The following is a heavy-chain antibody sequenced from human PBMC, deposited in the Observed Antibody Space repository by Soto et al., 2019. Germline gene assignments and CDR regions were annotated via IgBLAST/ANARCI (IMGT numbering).Heavy chain of an antibody. J-gene: IGHJ4*02. D-gene: IGHD6-19*01. Sequence: GGSLRLSCAASGFTFSSFGMHWVRQAPGKGLEWVALISYDGSNKYYADSVKGRFTISRDKSKNTLYLQMNSLRAEDTAVYYCAKDRGWSSADLDYWGQGTLVTVSS. CDR3: AKDRGWSSADLDY. CDR1: GFTFSSFG. V-gene: IGHV3-30*18. CDR2: ISYDGSNK.